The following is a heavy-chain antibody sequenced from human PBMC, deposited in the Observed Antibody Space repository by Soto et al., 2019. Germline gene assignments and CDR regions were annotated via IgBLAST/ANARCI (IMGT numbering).Heavy chain of an antibody. D-gene: IGHD2-2*01. J-gene: IGHJ5*02. CDR2: IYHSGST. Sequence: AETLSLTCAVSSGSISSSNWWSWVRQPPGKGLEWIGEIYHSGSTNYNPSLKSRVTISVDKSKNQFSLKLSSVTAADTAVYYRARDNRGYCSSTSCTNWFDPWGQGTLVTVSS. CDR1: SGSISSSNW. V-gene: IGHV4-4*02. CDR3: ARDNRGYCSSTSCTNWFDP.